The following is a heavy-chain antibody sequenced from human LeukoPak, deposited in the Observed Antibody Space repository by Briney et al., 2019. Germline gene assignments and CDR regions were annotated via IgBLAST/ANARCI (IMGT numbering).Heavy chain of an antibody. J-gene: IGHJ4*02. CDR2: ISYDGSNK. D-gene: IGHD3-22*01. CDR3: AKDHYYDSSGYASYY. V-gene: IGHV3-30*18. CDR1: GFTFSSYA. Sequence: GGSLRLSCAASGFTFSSYAMSWVRQAPGKGLEWVAVISYDGSNKYYADSVKGRFTISRDNSKNTLYLQMNSLRAEDTAVCYCAKDHYYDSSGYASYYWGQGTLVTVSS.